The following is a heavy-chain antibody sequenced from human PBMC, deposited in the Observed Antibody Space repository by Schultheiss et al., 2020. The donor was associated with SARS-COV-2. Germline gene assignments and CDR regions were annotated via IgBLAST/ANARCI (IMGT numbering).Heavy chain of an antibody. CDR1: ENTFTGCY. CDR3: AREVPAAIIYYGMDV. Sequence: ASVKVSCKASENTFTGCYMHWVRQAPGQGLEWMGRIIPILGIANYAQKLQGRVTMTTDTSTSTAYMELRSLRSDDTAVYYCAREVPAAIIYYGMDVWGQGTTVTVSS. V-gene: IGHV1-18*04. J-gene: IGHJ6*02. CDR2: IIPILGIA. D-gene: IGHD2-2*02.